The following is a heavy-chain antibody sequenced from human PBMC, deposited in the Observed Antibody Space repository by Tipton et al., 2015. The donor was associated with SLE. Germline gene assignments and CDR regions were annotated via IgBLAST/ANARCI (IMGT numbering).Heavy chain of an antibody. CDR1: GFTFDDYA. Sequence: SLRLSCAASGFTFDDYAMHWVRQVPGKGLEWVSGINWNSENIGYADSVKGRFTISRDNADSSLYLQMSSLRAEDTAVYYCARYSYFYTSGTFSHWGKGTLVTVSS. D-gene: IGHD3-10*01. V-gene: IGHV3-9*01. J-gene: IGHJ4*02. CDR3: ARYSYFYTSGTFSH. CDR2: INWNSENI.